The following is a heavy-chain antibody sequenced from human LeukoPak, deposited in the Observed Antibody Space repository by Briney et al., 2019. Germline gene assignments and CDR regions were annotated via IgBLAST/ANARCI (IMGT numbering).Heavy chain of an antibody. Sequence: ASVKVSCKASGYTFTGYYMHWVRRAPGQGLEWMGWINPNSGGTYYAQKFQGKVTMTRDTSINTAYMELSSLRSDDTAVYYCARVAVGASFDCWGQGSLVTVST. J-gene: IGHJ4*02. CDR2: INPNSGGT. CDR1: GYTFTGYY. D-gene: IGHD1-26*01. V-gene: IGHV1-2*02. CDR3: ARVAVGASFDC.